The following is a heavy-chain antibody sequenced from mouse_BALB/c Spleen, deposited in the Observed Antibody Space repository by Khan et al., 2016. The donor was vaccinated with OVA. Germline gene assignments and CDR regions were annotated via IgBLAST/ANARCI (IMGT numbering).Heavy chain of an antibody. CDR3: ARTGYYYFDY. V-gene: IGHV5-17*02. CDR2: ISSGSSNI. D-gene: IGHD2-3*01. CDR1: GFTFSSFG. Sequence: EVELVESGGGLVQPGGSRKISCAASGFTFSSFGMHWVRQAPEKGLEWVAYISSGSSNIYYADTVKGRFTISRDNPKNTLFLQMTSLRSEDTALYFCARTGYYYFDYWRQGTTLPVSS. J-gene: IGHJ2*01.